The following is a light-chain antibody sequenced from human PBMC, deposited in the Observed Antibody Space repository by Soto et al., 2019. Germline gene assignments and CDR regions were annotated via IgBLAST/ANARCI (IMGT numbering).Light chain of an antibody. Sequence: EIVMTQSPATLSVSPGERASLSCRASQSVGSKLAWYQHKPGQAPRLLIYDASTRATGFPARFSGSGSGTEFTITISSLQPEDFAVYYCQQCNNWPPFTFGPGTKVDIK. CDR2: DAS. V-gene: IGKV3-15*01. J-gene: IGKJ3*01. CDR1: QSVGSK. CDR3: QQCNNWPPFT.